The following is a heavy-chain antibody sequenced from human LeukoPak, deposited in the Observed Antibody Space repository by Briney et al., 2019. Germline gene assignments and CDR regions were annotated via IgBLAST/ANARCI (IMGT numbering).Heavy chain of an antibody. CDR1: GGSISSNNYF. V-gene: IGHV4-39*01. D-gene: IGHD3-3*01. Sequence: SETLSLTCTVSGGSISSNNYFWGWIRQPPGKGLEWIGSIYDSGSTYYNPSLKSRVTISVDTSKNQFSLKLNSVTAANTAMYYCQSRFLEWLLDYWGQGTLVTVSS. CDR2: IYDSGST. J-gene: IGHJ4*02. CDR3: QSRFLEWLLDY.